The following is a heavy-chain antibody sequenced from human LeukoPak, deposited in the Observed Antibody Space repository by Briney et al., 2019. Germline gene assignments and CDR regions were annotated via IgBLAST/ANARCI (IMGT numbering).Heavy chain of an antibody. CDR1: AYTFTSYG. D-gene: IGHD6-13*01. CDR3: ARDALPIAAAGTFDY. CDR2: ISAYNAHT. Sequence: ASVRVSCMASAYTFTSYGIRWGRQARGQGLEWTGWISAYNAHTNYSQKLQGRVTMTTDTSTSTAYMELRSLRSDDTAVYYCARDALPIAAAGTFDYWGQGTLVTVSS. J-gene: IGHJ4*02. V-gene: IGHV1-18*01.